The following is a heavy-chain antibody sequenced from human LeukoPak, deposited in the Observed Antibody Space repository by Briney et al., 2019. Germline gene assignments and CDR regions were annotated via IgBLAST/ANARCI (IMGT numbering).Heavy chain of an antibody. CDR3: ARERGYCSSTSCYKSYYYYMDV. CDR2: IKQDGSEK. V-gene: IGHV3-7*01. CDR1: GFTFSSYW. D-gene: IGHD2-2*02. Sequence: GGSLRLSXAASGFTFSSYWMSWVRQAPGKGLGWLANIKQDGSEKYYVDSVKGRFTISRDNAKNSLYLQMNSLRAEDTAVYYCARERGYCSSTSCYKSYYYYMDVWGKGTTVTVSS. J-gene: IGHJ6*03.